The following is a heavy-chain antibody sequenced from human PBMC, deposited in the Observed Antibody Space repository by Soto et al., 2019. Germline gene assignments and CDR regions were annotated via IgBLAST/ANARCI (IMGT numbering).Heavy chain of an antibody. V-gene: IGHV3-48*04. Sequence: GGSLRLSCAASGFTFSSYSMNWVRQAPGKGLEWVSYISSSSSTIYYAVSVKGRFTISRDNAKNSLYLQMNSLRAEDTAVYYCARDPDQIYFDYWGQGTLVTVSS. CDR3: ARDPDQIYFDY. D-gene: IGHD2-2*01. J-gene: IGHJ4*02. CDR1: GFTFSSYS. CDR2: ISSSSSTI.